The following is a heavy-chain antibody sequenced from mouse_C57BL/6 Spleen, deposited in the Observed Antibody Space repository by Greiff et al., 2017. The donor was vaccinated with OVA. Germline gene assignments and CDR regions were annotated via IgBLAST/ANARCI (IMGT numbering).Heavy chain of an antibody. J-gene: IGHJ3*01. CDR1: GYTFTSYW. Sequence: QVQLQQPGAELVRPGASVKLSCKASGYTFTSYWMHWVKQRPGQGLEWIGEIDPSDSYTNYNQKFKGKSTLTVDKSSSTAYMQLSSLTSEDSAVYYGAAYDSNRGFAYWGQGTLVTVSA. D-gene: IGHD2-5*01. CDR3: AAYDSNRGFAY. V-gene: IGHV1-69*01. CDR2: IDPSDSYT.